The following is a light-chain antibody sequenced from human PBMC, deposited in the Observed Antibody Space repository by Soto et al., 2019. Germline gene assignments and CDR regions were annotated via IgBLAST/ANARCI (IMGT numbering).Light chain of an antibody. Sequence: QAVVTQSPSASGTPGQRVTITCSEGSSNIGGNTVNWYQQLPGTAPKLLIYSNNQRPSGVPDRFSGSKSGTSASLAISGLQSEDEADYYCAAWDDSLNGYVFGTGTKLTVL. V-gene: IGLV1-44*01. CDR3: AAWDDSLNGYV. CDR2: SNN. CDR1: SSNIGGNT. J-gene: IGLJ1*01.